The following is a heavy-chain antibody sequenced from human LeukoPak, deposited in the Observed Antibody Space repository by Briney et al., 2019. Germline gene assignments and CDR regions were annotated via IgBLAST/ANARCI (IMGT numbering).Heavy chain of an antibody. J-gene: IGHJ5*02. V-gene: IGHV3-74*01. CDR1: GFTLSSYW. Sequence: GGSLRLSCAASGFTLSSYWLHWVRQGPGKGLVWVSRINSDGSSTSYADSVKGRFTISRDNAKNTLYLQVNSLRAEDTAVYYCAKAPGDGDCLYNWFDPWGQGTQVTVSS. D-gene: IGHD2-21*02. CDR2: INSDGSST. CDR3: AKAPGDGDCLYNWFDP.